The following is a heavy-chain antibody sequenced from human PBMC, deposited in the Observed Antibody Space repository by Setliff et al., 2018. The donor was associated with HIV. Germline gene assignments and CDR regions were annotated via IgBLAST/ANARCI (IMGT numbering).Heavy chain of an antibody. CDR2: IYTTGST. J-gene: IGHJ5*02. V-gene: IGHV4-4*09. Sequence: SETLSLTCTVSGDSISNYYWSWVRQPPGKGLEWIGYIYTTGSTNYNPSLTSRVTMSVDTSKNQFSLRLTSVTAADTAVYFCARGENSWYGLNWFDPWGQGTLVTVSS. CDR1: GDSISNYY. D-gene: IGHD6-13*01. CDR3: ARGENSWYGLNWFDP.